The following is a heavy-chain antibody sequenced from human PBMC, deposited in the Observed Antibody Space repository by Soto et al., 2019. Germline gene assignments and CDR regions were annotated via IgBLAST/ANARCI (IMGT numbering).Heavy chain of an antibody. D-gene: IGHD4-4*01. CDR2: IYSGGST. CDR1: GFTVSSNY. V-gene: IGHV3-53*01. J-gene: IGHJ3*02. CDR3: ARDDRLQNDAFDI. Sequence: EVQLVESGGGLIQPGGSLRLSCAASGFTVSSNYMSWVRQAPGKGLEWVSVIYSGGSTYYADSVKGRFTISRDNSKNTLYLQMNSLRAGDTAVYYCARDDRLQNDAFDIGGKGTMVTASS.